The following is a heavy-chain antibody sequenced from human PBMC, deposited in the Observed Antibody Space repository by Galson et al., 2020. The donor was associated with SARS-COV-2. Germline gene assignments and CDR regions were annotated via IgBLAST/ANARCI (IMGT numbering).Heavy chain of an antibody. CDR1: GFMFSNHA. D-gene: IGHD5-18*01. V-gene: IGHV3-30*04. J-gene: IGHJ6*02. CDR2: ISFHGNDK. CDR3: ARDSEDTSSVDKLLHHYGMDV. Sequence: GESPKISCAASGFMFSNHAIHWVRQAPGKGLELVALISFHGNDKYYADSVKGRFTISRDNSKNTLYLQINNLRAEDTAVYYCARDSEDTSSVDKLLHHYGMDVWGQGTTVTVSS.